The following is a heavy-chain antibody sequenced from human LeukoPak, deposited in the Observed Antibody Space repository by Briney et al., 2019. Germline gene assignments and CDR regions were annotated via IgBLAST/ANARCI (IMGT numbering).Heavy chain of an antibody. CDR2: IYYSGST. CDR3: ARLGDGPTEPGDWFDP. D-gene: IGHD1-14*01. J-gene: IGHJ5*02. V-gene: IGHV4-39*01. CDR1: GGSISSSSYY. Sequence: SETLSLTCTVSGGSISSSSYYWGWIRQPPGKGLEWIGSIYYSGSTYYNPSLKSRVTISVDTSKNQFSLKLSSVTAADTAVYYCARLGDGPTEPGDWFDPWGQGTLVTVSS.